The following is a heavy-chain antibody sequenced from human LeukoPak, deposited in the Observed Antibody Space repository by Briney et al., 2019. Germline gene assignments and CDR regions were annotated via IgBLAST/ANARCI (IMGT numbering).Heavy chain of an antibody. CDR2: VYYDGAT. D-gene: IGHD3-16*01. CDR1: GGSISSGGYY. CDR3: ARFSRLSKSAFDM. J-gene: IGHJ3*02. Sequence: SETLSLTCTVSGGSISSGGYYWSWIRQHPGKGLEWIANVYYDGATSYHPSLKSRVTISIDTSKNDFSVKLTSVTAADTAMYYCARFSRLSKSAFDMWGQGKLLTVSS. V-gene: IGHV4-39*07.